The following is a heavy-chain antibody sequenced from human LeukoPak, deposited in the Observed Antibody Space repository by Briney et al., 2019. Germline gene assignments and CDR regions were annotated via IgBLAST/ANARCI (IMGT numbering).Heavy chain of an antibody. D-gene: IGHD2-15*01. Sequence: SVKVSCKASGYTFTGYYMHWVRQAPGQGLEWMGGIIPIFGTANYAQKFQGRVTITADESTSIAYMELSSLRSEDTAVYYCARGPGCSGGSCPFNYWGQGTLVTVSS. CDR2: IIPIFGTA. CDR3: ARGPGCSGGSCPFNY. CDR1: GYTFTGYY. V-gene: IGHV1-69*13. J-gene: IGHJ4*02.